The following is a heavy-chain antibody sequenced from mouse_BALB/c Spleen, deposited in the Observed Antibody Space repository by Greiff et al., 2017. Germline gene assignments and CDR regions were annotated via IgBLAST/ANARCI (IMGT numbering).Heavy chain of an antibody. CDR3: VRDPETARVPYYYAMDY. CDR2: IWTGGGT. J-gene: IGHJ4*01. Sequence: QVQLQQSGPGLVAPSQSLSITCTVSGFSLTSYDISWIRQPPGKGLEWLGVIWTGGGTNYNSAFMSRLSISKDNSKSQVFLKMNSLQTDDTAIYYCVRDPETARVPYYYAMDYWGQGTSVTVSS. D-gene: IGHD3-2*01. CDR1: GFSLTSYD. V-gene: IGHV2-9-2*01.